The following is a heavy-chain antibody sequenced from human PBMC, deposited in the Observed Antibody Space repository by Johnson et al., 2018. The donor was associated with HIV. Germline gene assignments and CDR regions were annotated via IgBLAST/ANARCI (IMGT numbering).Heavy chain of an antibody. J-gene: IGHJ3*02. CDR2: IRYDGSNK. V-gene: IGHV3-30*02. CDR3: AKDPTDFGADWAFDI. Sequence: QVQLLESGGGLVQPGESLRLSCAASGFIFSSYDMHWVRQAPGKGLEWVAFIRYDGSNKYYVDSVKGRFTISRDNSKNTFYLQMNSLRGDDTAVYYCAKDPTDFGADWAFDIWGQGTMVTVSS. D-gene: IGHD3-10*01. CDR1: GFIFSSYD.